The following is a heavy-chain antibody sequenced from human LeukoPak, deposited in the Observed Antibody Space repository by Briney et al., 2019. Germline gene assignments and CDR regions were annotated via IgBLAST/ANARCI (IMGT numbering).Heavy chain of an antibody. CDR1: GGSISSSSYY. Sequence: SETLSLTCTVSGGSISSSSYYWGWIRQPPGKGLEWIGSIYYSGSTYYNPSLKSRVTISVDTSKNQFSLKLSSVTAADTAVYYCARSFYDSSGYFFFVAFDIWGQGTMVTVSS. V-gene: IGHV4-39*07. D-gene: IGHD3-22*01. CDR2: IYYSGST. CDR3: ARSFYDSSGYFFFVAFDI. J-gene: IGHJ3*02.